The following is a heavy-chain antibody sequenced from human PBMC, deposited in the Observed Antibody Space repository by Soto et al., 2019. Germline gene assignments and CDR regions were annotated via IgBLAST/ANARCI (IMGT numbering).Heavy chain of an antibody. CDR3: AREIVTAGGNNYFDP. V-gene: IGHV4-4*01. J-gene: IGHJ5*02. CDR2: VYHTGDT. D-gene: IGHD2-21*02. CDR1: GGTVASSHW. Sequence: VSGGTVASSHWWSWVRQSPGGGLEWIGNVYHTGDTNLNPSLQSRVTISVDKSNNQFSLRLNSLTAADTAVYFCAREIVTAGGNNYFDPWGPGTLVTVSS.